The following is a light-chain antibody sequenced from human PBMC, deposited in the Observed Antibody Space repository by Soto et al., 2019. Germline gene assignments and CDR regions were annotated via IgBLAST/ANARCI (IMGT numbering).Light chain of an antibody. J-gene: IGKJ5*01. CDR3: RQYNNWPPVT. CDR2: GAS. CDR1: QSVSSS. V-gene: IGKV3-15*01. Sequence: EIVMTQSPATLSASLGERATLSCRASQSVSSSLAWYQQKFGQAPRLLIYGASTRVAGIPARFSGSGSGTEFTLTISSLQSEDLAAYYCRQYNNWPPVTFGQGTRLEIK.